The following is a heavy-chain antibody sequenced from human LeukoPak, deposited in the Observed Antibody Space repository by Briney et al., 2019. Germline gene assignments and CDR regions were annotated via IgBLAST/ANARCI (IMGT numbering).Heavy chain of an antibody. CDR3: ATKTRRVFRAFNI. Sequence: PGGSLRLSCVASGFTFSDFWINWVRQTPEKGLEWVANINQDGSKKYYVDSVKGRFTISRDNAKNSLYLQLNSLRAEDTAVYYCATKTRRVFRAFNIWGQGTTVTVSS. V-gene: IGHV3-7*01. D-gene: IGHD2-8*01. J-gene: IGHJ3*02. CDR1: GFTFSDFW. CDR2: INQDGSKK.